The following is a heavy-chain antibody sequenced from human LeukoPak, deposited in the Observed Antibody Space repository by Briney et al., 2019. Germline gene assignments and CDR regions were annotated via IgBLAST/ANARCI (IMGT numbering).Heavy chain of an antibody. CDR3: AREGPRISGSPRY. V-gene: IGHV1-2*02. CDR1: GYTFTGYY. D-gene: IGHD1-26*01. Sequence: ASVKVSCKASGYTFTGYYMHWVRQAPGQGLEWMGWINPNSGGTNYAQKFQGRVTMTRDTSTSTAYMELSRLRSDDTAVYYCAREGPRISGSPRYWGQGTLVTVSS. CDR2: INPNSGGT. J-gene: IGHJ4*02.